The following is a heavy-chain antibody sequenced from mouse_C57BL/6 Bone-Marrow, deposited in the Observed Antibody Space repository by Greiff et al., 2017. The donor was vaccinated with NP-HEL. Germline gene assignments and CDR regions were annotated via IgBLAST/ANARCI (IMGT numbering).Heavy chain of an antibody. D-gene: IGHD2-2*01. J-gene: IGHJ2*01. Sequence: DVTLVESGGDLVKPGGSLKLSCAASGFTFSSYGMSWVRQTPDKSLEWVATISSGGSYTYYPDSVKGRFTISRDNAKNTLYLQMSSLKSEDTAMYYCARRGYDDYWGQGTTLTVSS. CDR2: ISSGGSYT. V-gene: IGHV5-6*02. CDR1: GFTFSSYG. CDR3: ARRGYDDY.